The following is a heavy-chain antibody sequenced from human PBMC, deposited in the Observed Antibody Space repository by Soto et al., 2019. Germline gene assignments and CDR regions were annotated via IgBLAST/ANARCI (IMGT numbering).Heavy chain of an antibody. D-gene: IGHD2-2*01. J-gene: IGHJ6*02. CDR1: GFTFSSYW. Sequence: EVQLVESGGGLVQPGGSLRLSCAASGFTFSSYWMSWVRQAPGKGLEWVANIKQDGSEKYYWDSVKGRFTISRDNAKNSLYLQMNILRAEDTAVYYCASWGLIPAATYYYYGMDVWGQGPTVTVSS. CDR2: IKQDGSEK. V-gene: IGHV3-7*05. CDR3: ASWGLIPAATYYYYGMDV.